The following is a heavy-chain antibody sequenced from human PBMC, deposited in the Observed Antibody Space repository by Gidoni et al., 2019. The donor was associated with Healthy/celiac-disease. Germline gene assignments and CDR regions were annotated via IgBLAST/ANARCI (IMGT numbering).Heavy chain of an antibody. V-gene: IGHV2-26*01. CDR1: GFSLSHALMD. J-gene: IGHJ3*02. CDR2: ILSNDEK. D-gene: IGHD3-3*01. Sequence: QVTLKESVPVLVKPTETLTLPSTVTGFSLSHALMDVSWIRQPPGKALEWLANILSNDEKSYSTSLKSRLTISKDTAKSQVVLTRTNMDTVDTATDYCARRHRPLSYDLWSGYYRLECAFDIWGQGTMVTVSS. CDR3: ARRHRPLSYDLWSGYYRLECAFDI.